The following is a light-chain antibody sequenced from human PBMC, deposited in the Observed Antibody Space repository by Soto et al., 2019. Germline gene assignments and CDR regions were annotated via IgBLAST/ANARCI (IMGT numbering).Light chain of an antibody. V-gene: IGLV2-14*01. J-gene: IGLJ1*01. CDR1: NSDVGGYNY. Sequence: QSALTQPASVSGSPGQSITISCTGTNSDVGGYNYVSWYQQHPGKAPKLMIYDVSNRPSGVSNRFPGSKSGNTASLTISGLQAEDEADYYCSSYTSSSTLYVFGTGTKVTVL. CDR2: DVS. CDR3: SSYTSSSTLYV.